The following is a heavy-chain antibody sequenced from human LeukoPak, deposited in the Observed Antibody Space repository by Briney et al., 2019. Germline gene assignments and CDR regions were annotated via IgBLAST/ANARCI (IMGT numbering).Heavy chain of an antibody. CDR1: GYTFTTYG. D-gene: IGHD6-19*01. CDR2: ISPYNGNT. J-gene: IGHJ3*02. Sequence: ASVKVSCKASGYTFTTYGISRMRQAPGQGLEWMGWISPYNGNTKYAQKLQGRVTMTTDTSTSTAYMELTSLRSDDTAVYYCAREAPVAAGSDAFDIWGQGTMVTVSS. CDR3: AREAPVAAGSDAFDI. V-gene: IGHV1-18*01.